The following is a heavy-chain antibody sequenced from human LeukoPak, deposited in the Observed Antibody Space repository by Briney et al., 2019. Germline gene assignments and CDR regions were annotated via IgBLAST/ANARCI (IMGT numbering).Heavy chain of an antibody. CDR2: IYHTGST. V-gene: IGHV4-39*01. CDR3: AKDRLHRDYFDL. D-gene: IGHD2-15*01. Sequence: SETLSLTCTVSGGSVSATSHYWAWLRQSPGKPPEWIGSIYHTGSTFYNPSLRSRFLISVDTSKNQFSLRLTSVTAANTAIYFCAKDRLHRDYFDLWGQGTLLTVSS. CDR1: GGSVSATSHY. J-gene: IGHJ4*02.